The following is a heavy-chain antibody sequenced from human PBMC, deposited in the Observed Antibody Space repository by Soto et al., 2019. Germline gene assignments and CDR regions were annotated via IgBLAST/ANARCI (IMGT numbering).Heavy chain of an antibody. D-gene: IGHD6-13*01. V-gene: IGHV3-9*01. J-gene: IGHJ1*01. CDR3: VKDESINWYSGHFRH. Sequence: GGSLTLSCAASGFTFDDYAMHWVRQVPGKGLEWVSGINWNSGSIGYGDSVKGRFAISRDNAKNSLHLQMNSLSAEDTAFYYCVKDESINWYSGHFRHWGQGTLVTVSS. CDR2: INWNSGSI. CDR1: GFTFDDYA.